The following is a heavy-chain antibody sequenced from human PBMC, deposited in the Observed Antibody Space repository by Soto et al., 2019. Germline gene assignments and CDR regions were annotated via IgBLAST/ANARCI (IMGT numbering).Heavy chain of an antibody. V-gene: IGHV4-30-2*01. J-gene: IGHJ5*02. CDR1: GGSISSGGYS. D-gene: IGHD5-18*01. Sequence: PSETLSLTCTVSGGSISSGGYSWSWIRQPPGKGLEWIGYIYPSGSASYNPSLRSRVTISVDKSKNQFSLKVTSVTAADTAVYYCARGYTSTVTWFDPWGQGTLVTVSS. CDR3: ARGYTSTVTWFDP. CDR2: IYPSGSA.